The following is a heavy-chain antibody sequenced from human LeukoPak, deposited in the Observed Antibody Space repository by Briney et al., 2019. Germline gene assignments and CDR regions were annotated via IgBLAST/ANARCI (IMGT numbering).Heavy chain of an antibody. D-gene: IGHD5-12*01. J-gene: IGHJ3*02. CDR2: IYSGGST. Sequence: GGSLRLSCAASEFSVGSNYMTWVRQAPGKGLEWVPLIYSGGSTYYADSVKGRFTISRDNSKNTLYLQMNSLRAEDTAVYYCARDYDKVAVATRGAFDIWGQGTMVTVSS. CDR1: EFSVGSNY. CDR3: ARDYDKVAVATRGAFDI. V-gene: IGHV3-66*01.